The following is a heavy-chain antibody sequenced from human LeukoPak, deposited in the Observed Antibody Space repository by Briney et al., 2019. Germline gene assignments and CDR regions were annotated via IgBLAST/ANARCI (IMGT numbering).Heavy chain of an antibody. Sequence: SQTLSLTCTVSGGSISSGDYYWSWIRQPPGKGLEWIGYIYYSGSTYYNPSLKSRVTISVDTSKNQFSLKLSSVTAADTAVYYCASPRSPYYDFWSGYADAFDIWGQGTMVTVSS. J-gene: IGHJ3*02. CDR2: IYYSGST. CDR3: ASPRSPYYDFWSGYADAFDI. D-gene: IGHD3-3*01. CDR1: GGSISSGDYY. V-gene: IGHV4-30-4*08.